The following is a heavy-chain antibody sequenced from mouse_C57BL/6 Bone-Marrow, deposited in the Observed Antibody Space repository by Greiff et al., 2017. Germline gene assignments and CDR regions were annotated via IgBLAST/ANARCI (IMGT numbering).Heavy chain of an antibody. CDR2: ISDGGSYT. V-gene: IGHV5-4*03. CDR1: GFTFSSYA. J-gene: IGHJ1*03. D-gene: IGHD1-1*01. CDR3: ANYCSSRYWYFDV. Sequence: EVKVVESGGGLVKPGGSLKLSCAASGFTFSSYAMSWVRQTPEKRLEWVATISDGGSYTYYPDNVKGRFTISKDNAKNNLYLQMSHLKSEDTAMYYCANYCSSRYWYFDVWGTGTTVTVSS.